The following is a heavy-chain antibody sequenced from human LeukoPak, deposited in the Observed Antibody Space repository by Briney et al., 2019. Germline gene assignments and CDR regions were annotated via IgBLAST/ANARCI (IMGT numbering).Heavy chain of an antibody. D-gene: IGHD3-3*01. CDR1: GGSISSSSYY. V-gene: IGHV4-39*07. Sequence: PSETLSLTCTVSGGSISSSSYYWGWIRQPPGKGLEWIGSIYYSGSTYYNPSLKSRVTISVDTSKNQFSLKLSSVTAADTAVYYCARGKRDVLRFLEWLLPFDYWGQGTLVTVSS. CDR2: IYYSGST. CDR3: ARGKRDVLRFLEWLLPFDY. J-gene: IGHJ4*02.